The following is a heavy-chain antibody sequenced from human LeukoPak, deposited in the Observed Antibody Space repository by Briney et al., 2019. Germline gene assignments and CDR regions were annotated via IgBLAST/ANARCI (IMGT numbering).Heavy chain of an antibody. CDR3: AKTPSRVVVIATFDY. CDR2: IRYDGSNK. D-gene: IGHD2-21*01. CDR1: GVTFSSYG. Sequence: GGSLRLSCAASGVTFSSYGMHWVRQAPGKGLEWVAFIRYDGSNKYYADSVKGRFTISRDNSKNTLYLQMNSLRAEDTAVYYCAKTPSRVVVIATFDYWGQGTLVTVSS. V-gene: IGHV3-30*02. J-gene: IGHJ4*02.